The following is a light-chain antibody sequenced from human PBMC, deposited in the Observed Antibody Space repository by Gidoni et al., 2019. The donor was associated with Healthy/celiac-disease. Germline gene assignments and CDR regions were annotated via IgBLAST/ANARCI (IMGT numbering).Light chain of an antibody. CDR3: MQALQTPMYT. CDR1: QSLLHSNGYNY. J-gene: IGKJ2*01. V-gene: IGKV2-28*01. Sequence: VLTQSPLSLPVTPGEPASISCRSSQSLLHSNGYNYLDWYLQKPGQSPQLLIYLGSNRASGVPDRFSGSGSGTDFTLKISRVEAEDVGVYYCMQALQTPMYTFGQGTKLEIK. CDR2: LGS.